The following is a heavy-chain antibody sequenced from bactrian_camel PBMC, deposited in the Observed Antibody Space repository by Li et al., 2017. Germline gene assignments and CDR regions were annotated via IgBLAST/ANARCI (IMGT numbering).Heavy chain of an antibody. D-gene: IGHD2*01. CDR1: GFTLSDYW. V-gene: IGHV3S1*01. CDR3: MASLHDSGGDCYQSGYTF. Sequence: HVQLVESGGGLVQPGGSLRLSCAVSGFTLSDYWMYWVRQAPGKGLEWVSLITSSGGTPLYADSLKGRFTISKDKAKDTLYLQLNSLKSEDTAVYYCMASLHDSGGDCYQSGYTFWGQGTQVTVS. CDR2: ITSSGGTP. J-gene: IGHJ4*01.